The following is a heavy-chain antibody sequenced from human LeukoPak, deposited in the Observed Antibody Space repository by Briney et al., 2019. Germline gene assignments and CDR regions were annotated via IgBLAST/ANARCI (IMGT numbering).Heavy chain of an antibody. D-gene: IGHD3-10*01. J-gene: IGHJ4*02. CDR3: ARKRGSGSNDY. CDR2: IIPIFGTA. V-gene: IGHV1-69*05. Sequence: SVKVSCKASGGTFSSYAVSWVRQAPGQGLEWMGRIIPIFGTANYAQKFQGRVTMTRNTSISTAYMELSSLRSEDTAVYYCARKRGSGSNDYWGQGTLVTVSS. CDR1: GGTFSSYA.